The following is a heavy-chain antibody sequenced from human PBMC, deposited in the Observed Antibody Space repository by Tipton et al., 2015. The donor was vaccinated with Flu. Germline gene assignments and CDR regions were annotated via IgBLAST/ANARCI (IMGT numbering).Heavy chain of an antibody. CDR3: ARGPYDSSGYYIHYFDY. J-gene: IGHJ4*02. Sequence: TLSLTCTVSGGSISSGSYYWSWIRQPAGKGLEWIGRIYTSGSTNYNPSLKSRVTISVDTSKNQFSLKLSSVTAADTAVYYCARGPYDSSGYYIHYFDYWGQGTLVTVSS. V-gene: IGHV4-61*02. CDR1: GGSISSGSYY. CDR2: IYTSGST. D-gene: IGHD3-22*01.